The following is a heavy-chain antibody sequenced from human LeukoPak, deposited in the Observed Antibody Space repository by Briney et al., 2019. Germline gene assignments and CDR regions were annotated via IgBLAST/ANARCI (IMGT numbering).Heavy chain of an antibody. D-gene: IGHD2/OR15-2a*01. V-gene: IGHV4-4*02. Sequence: TSGTLSLTCAVSGGSISSSNWWSWVRQPPGKGLEWIGEIYHSGSTNYNPSLKSRVTISVDTSKNQFSLKLGSVTAADTAVYYCARDVKRPGAFDIWGQGTMVTVSS. J-gene: IGHJ3*02. CDR2: IYHSGST. CDR1: GGSISSSNW. CDR3: ARDVKRPGAFDI.